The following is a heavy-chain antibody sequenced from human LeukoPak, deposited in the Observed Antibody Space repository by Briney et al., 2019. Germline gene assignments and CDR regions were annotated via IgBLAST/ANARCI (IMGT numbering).Heavy chain of an antibody. J-gene: IGHJ3*02. V-gene: IGHV3-13*01. CDR3: ARGGDSHAFDI. Sequence: GGSLRLSSAASGFTFSSYDMHWVRQATGKGLEWVSAIGTAGDTYYPGSVKGRFTISRENAKNSLYLQMNSLRAGDTAVYYCARGGDSHAFDIWGQGTMVTVSS. CDR1: GFTFSSYD. D-gene: IGHD3-10*01. CDR2: IGTAGDT.